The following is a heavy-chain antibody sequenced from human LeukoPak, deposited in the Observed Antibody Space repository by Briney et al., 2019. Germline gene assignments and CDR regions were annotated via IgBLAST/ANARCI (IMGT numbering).Heavy chain of an antibody. J-gene: IGHJ1*01. CDR2: ISGSGGNT. D-gene: IGHD6-19*01. Sequence: GGSLRLSCAASGFTFTSYAMNWVRQAPGKGLEWVSAISGSGGNTYYADSVKGRFTISRDNAKNSLYLQMNSLRAEDTAVYYCARDAVAGKPPRYFQHWGQGTLVTVSS. CDR3: ARDAVAGKPPRYFQH. CDR1: GFTFTSYA. V-gene: IGHV3-23*01.